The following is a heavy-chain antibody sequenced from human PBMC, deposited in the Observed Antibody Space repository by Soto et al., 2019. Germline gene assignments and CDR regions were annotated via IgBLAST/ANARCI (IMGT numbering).Heavy chain of an antibody. CDR1: GFSLTNSGVG. Sequence: QITLTESGPTLVKPTQTLTLTCTFSGFSLTNSGVGVSWIRQPPGKALEWLAVIYWDDAKHFSPSQKSRLTITKDTSKNQVVLTMTNMDSVDTATYFCAQMDFDLYGMDVWGQGTTVIVSS. CDR3: AQMDFDLYGMDV. CDR2: IYWDDAK. D-gene: IGHD3-9*01. J-gene: IGHJ6*02. V-gene: IGHV2-5*02.